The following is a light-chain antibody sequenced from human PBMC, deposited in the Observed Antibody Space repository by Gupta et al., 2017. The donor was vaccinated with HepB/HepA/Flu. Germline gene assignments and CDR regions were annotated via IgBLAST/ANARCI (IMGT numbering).Light chain of an antibody. V-gene: IGLV2-14*01. CDR2: DVS. J-gene: IGLJ1*01. CDR1: SSDVGGYNY. CDR3: SSYTSSSTPGV. Sequence: QSALTQPASVSGSPGQSITISCTGTSSDVGGYNYVSWYQQHPGKAPKLMIYDVSNRPSGVSNRFSGPKSGNTASLTISGLQAEDEADYYCSSYTSSSTPGVFGTGTKVTVL.